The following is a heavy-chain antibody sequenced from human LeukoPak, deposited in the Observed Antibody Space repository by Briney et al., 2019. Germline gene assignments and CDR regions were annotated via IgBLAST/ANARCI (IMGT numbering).Heavy chain of an antibody. CDR3: ARCCSGGGCKLGYYYYGMDV. J-gene: IGHJ6*02. D-gene: IGHD2-15*01. CDR1: GFTFSNYG. V-gene: IGHV3-33*01. Sequence: PGRSLKLSCAASGFTFSNYGMRWVRQAPGKGLEWVAVIWYDGGIKYYADSVKGRFTISRDNSKNTLYLQMNSLRAEDTAVYYCARCCSGGGCKLGYYYYGMDVWGQGTTVTVSS. CDR2: IWYDGGIK.